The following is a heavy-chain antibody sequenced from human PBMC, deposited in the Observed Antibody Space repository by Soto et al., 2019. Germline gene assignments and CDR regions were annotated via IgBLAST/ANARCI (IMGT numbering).Heavy chain of an antibody. Sequence: QTHANTCSISGENVSTNSAVWKWIRPSPSRGLEWLGRTYYRYKWYTDYEVSVKSRITISPDISNHQVSLHLSSVNPDDTAVYYCVRLIGNRWLDSWGQRTMVTAPQ. CDR1: GENVSTNSAV. CDR3: VRLIGNRWLDS. CDR2: TYYRYKWYT. D-gene: IGHD2-8*01. V-gene: IGHV6-1*01. J-gene: IGHJ5*01.